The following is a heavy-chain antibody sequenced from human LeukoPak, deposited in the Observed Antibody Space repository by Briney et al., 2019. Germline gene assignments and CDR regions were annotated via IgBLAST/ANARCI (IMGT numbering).Heavy chain of an antibody. J-gene: IGHJ3*02. D-gene: IGHD1-26*01. CDR2: INHSGGT. V-gene: IGHV4-34*01. CDR1: GGSFSGYY. CDR3: ARYIVSYPHDAFDI. Sequence: SETLSLTCAVYGGSFSGYYWSWIRQPPGKGLEWIGEINHSGGTSYNPSLKSRVTISVDTSKKQFSLKLSSVTAADTAFYYCARYIVSYPHDAFDIWGQGTMVTVSS.